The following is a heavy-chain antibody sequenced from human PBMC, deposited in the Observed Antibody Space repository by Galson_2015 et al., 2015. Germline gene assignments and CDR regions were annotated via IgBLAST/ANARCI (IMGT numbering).Heavy chain of an antibody. Sequence: SVKVSCKASGYTFASYGINWMRQAPGQGLEWLGFISIYNGNIKYAEKVKGRVTVTADGSTRTGYMDLTSLTSDDTAVYYCARVLLSGHDDIRGYSDYWGQGTLVFVST. V-gene: IGHV1-18*04. J-gene: IGHJ4*02. CDR2: ISIYNGNI. D-gene: IGHD2/OR15-2a*01. CDR1: GYTFASYG. CDR3: ARVLLSGHDDIRGYSDY.